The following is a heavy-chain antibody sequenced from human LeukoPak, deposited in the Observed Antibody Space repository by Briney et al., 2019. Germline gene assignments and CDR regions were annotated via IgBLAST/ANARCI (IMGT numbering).Heavy chain of an antibody. Sequence: GRSLRLSCAASGFTFSSYGMRWVRQAPGKGLEWVAVISYDGSNKYYADSVKGRFTISRDNSKNTLYLQMNSLRAEDTAVYYCAKEIAVAGYFDYWGQGTLVTVSS. D-gene: IGHD6-19*01. V-gene: IGHV3-30*18. J-gene: IGHJ4*02. CDR2: ISYDGSNK. CDR3: AKEIAVAGYFDY. CDR1: GFTFSSYG.